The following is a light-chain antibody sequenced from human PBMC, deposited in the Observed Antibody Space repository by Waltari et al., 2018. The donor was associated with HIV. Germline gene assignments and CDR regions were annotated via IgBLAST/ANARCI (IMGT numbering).Light chain of an antibody. J-gene: IGKJ1*01. V-gene: IGKV3-15*01. Sequence: EIVMTPSPATLSVFPRERAHPPRRASQSVSSNLAWYQQKPGQAPRLLIYGASTRATGIPARFSGSGSGTEFTLTISSLRSEDFAVYYCQQYNNWPPERTFGQGTKVEIK. CDR3: QQYNNWPPERT. CDR1: QSVSSN. CDR2: GAS.